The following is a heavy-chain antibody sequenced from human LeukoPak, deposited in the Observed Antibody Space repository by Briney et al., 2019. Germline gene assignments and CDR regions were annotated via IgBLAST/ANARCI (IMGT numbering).Heavy chain of an antibody. V-gene: IGHV1-46*01. Sequence: ASVKVSCKASGYTFTSYYMHWVRQAPGQGLEWMGIINPSGGSTSYAQKFQGRVTMTRDMSTSTVYMELSSLRSEDTAVYYCGFSVVAPGRIDYWGQGTLATVSS. J-gene: IGHJ4*02. D-gene: IGHD2-15*01. CDR1: GYTFTSYY. CDR2: INPSGGST. CDR3: GFSVVAPGRIDY.